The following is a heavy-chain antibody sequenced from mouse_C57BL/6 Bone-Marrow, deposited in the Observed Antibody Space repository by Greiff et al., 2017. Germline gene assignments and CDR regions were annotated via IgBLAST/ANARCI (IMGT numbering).Heavy chain of an antibody. Sequence: EVQLVESEGGLVQPGSSMKLSCTASGFTFSDYYMAWVRQVPEKGLEWVANINYDGSSTYYLDSLKSRFIISRDNAKNILYLQMSSLKSEDTATYYCARWLLRDYAMDYWGQGTSVTVSS. CDR2: INYDGSST. V-gene: IGHV5-16*01. CDR1: GFTFSDYY. J-gene: IGHJ4*01. CDR3: ARWLLRDYAMDY. D-gene: IGHD2-3*01.